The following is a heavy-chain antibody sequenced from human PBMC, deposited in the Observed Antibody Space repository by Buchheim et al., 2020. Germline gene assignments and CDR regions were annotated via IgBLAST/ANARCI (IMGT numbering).Heavy chain of an antibody. CDR3: ARGRKEGYDFWPVYYYGMDV. V-gene: IGHV3-7*01. Sequence: EVQLVESGGGLVQPGGSLRLSCAASGFTFSSYWMSWVRQAPGKGLEWVANIKQDGSEKYYVDSVKGRFTISRDNAKNSLYLQMNSLRAEDTAVYYCARGRKEGYDFWPVYYYGMDVWGQGTT. J-gene: IGHJ6*02. CDR1: GFTFSSYW. D-gene: IGHD3-3*01. CDR2: IKQDGSEK.